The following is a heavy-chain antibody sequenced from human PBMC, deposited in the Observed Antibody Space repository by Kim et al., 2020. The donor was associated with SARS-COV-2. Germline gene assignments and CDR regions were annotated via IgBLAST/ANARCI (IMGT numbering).Heavy chain of an antibody. Sequence: SETLSLTCAVSGGSISSSNWWSWVRQPPGKGLEWIGEIYHSGSTNYNPSLKSRVTISVDKSKNQFSLKLSSVTAADTAVYYCARVRGTMIVTGPQYYYYYYVMDVWGQGTTVTVS. CDR2: IYHSGST. CDR3: ARVRGTMIVTGPQYYYYYYVMDV. V-gene: IGHV4-4*02. J-gene: IGHJ6*02. D-gene: IGHD3-22*01. CDR1: GGSISSSNW.